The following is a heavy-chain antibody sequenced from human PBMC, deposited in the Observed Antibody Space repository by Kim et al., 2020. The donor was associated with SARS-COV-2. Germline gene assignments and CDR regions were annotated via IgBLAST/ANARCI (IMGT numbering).Heavy chain of an antibody. J-gene: IGHJ4*02. CDR1: GFTFGDYA. CDR2: IRSKAYGGTT. CDR3: TRESPAAHFDY. V-gene: IGHV3-49*04. D-gene: IGHD2-2*01. Sequence: GGSLRLSCTASGFTFGDYAMSWVRQAPGKGLEWVGFIRSKAYGGTTEYAASVKGRFTISRDDSKSIAYLQMNSLKTEDTAVYYCTRESPAAHFDYWGQGTLVTVSS.